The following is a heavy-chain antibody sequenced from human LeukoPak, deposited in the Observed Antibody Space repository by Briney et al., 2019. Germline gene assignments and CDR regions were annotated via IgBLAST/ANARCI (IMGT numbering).Heavy chain of an antibody. CDR1: GFTFSSYW. D-gene: IGHD3-9*01. J-gene: IGHJ6*04. Sequence: GGSLRLSCAASGFTFSSYWMHWVRQAPGKGLVWVSRINSGGSSTSYADSVKGRFTISRDNAKNTLYLQMNSLRAEDTAVYYCASGAVLRYFDPYGMDVWGKGTTVTVSS. CDR3: ASGAVLRYFDPYGMDV. V-gene: IGHV3-74*01. CDR2: INSGGSST.